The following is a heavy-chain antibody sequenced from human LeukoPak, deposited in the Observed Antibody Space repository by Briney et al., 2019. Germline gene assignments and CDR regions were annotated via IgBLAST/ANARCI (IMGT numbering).Heavy chain of an antibody. J-gene: IGHJ1*01. CDR2: IYYSGST. CDR3: ARVFYSSLCELQH. CDR1: GGSISSSSYY. V-gene: IGHV4-39*01. D-gene: IGHD6-13*01. Sequence: PSETLSLTCTVSGGSISSSSYYWGWIRQPPGKGLEWFGSIYYSGSTYYNPSLKSRVTISVDTSKNQFSLKLSSVTAADPAVSDCARVFYSSLCELQHWGQGTLLSVSS.